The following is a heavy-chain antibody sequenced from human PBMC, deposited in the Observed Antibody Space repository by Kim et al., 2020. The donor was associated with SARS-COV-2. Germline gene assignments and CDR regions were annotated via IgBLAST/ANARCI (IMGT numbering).Heavy chain of an antibody. D-gene: IGHD3-16*02. CDR2: ISAYNGNT. Sequence: ASVKVSCKASGYTFTSYGISWVRQAPGQGLEWMGWISAYNGNTNYAQKLQGRVTMTTDTSTSTAYMELRSLRSDDTAVYYCARKRLSGAYDYVWGSYRRDYFDYWGQGTLVTVSS. V-gene: IGHV1-18*04. CDR1: GYTFTSYG. J-gene: IGHJ4*02. CDR3: ARKRLSGAYDYVWGSYRRDYFDY.